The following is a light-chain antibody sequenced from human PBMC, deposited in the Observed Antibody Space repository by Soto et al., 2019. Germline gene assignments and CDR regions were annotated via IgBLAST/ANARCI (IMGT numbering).Light chain of an antibody. CDR1: QSVGTSW. Sequence: EIVLTQSPGTLSLSPGERVTLSCRASQSVGTSWLAWYQQKPGQSPRRLIYSISSRATGIPDRFSGSGSETDFALTISRLEPEYSAVYYCQQYASSQWTFGQGTKVEIK. CDR3: QQYASSQWT. J-gene: IGKJ1*01. V-gene: IGKV3-20*01. CDR2: SIS.